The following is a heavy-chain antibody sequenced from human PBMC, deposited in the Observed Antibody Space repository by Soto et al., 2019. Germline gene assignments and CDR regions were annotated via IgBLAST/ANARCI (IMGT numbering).Heavy chain of an antibody. CDR1: GYSFTSYW. D-gene: IGHD6-19*01. CDR2: IYPSDSRV. CDR3: ERFNLAATGTRWVLDP. V-gene: IGHV5-51*01. J-gene: IGHJ5*02. Sequence: GESLKISCKGSGYSFTSYWIGWVRQMPGKGVEWMGIIYPSDSRVTYSPSFQGQVTISADRSITTAYLQWHSLKPSDTAIYYCERFNLAATGTRWVLDPWGQGTQVTVSS.